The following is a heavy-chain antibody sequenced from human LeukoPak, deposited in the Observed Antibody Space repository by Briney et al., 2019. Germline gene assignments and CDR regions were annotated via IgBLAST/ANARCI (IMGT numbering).Heavy chain of an antibody. CDR3: ARDGGIAEPHDC. D-gene: IGHD6-13*01. V-gene: IGHV3-21*01. CDR2: ISSSGSYI. CDR1: GFTFSSNA. J-gene: IGHJ4*02. Sequence: PGGSLRLSCAASGFTFSSNAMSWVRQAPGKGLEWVSSISSSGSYIYYADSVKGRFTISRDNAKNSLYLQMNSLRAEDTAVYYCARDGGIAEPHDCWGQGTLVTVSS.